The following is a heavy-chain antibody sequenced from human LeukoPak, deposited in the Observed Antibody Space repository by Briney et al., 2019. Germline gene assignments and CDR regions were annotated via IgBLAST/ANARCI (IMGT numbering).Heavy chain of an antibody. CDR2: IFPGDSHT. J-gene: IGHJ6*02. Sequence: GESLKISCKGSGYSFNNYWIAWVRQKPGKGLEWMGIIFPGDSHTIYSPAFQGQVTISADKSSTIAYLQCSSLKASDTAMYYCARVQSLGYGMDVWGQGTTVTASS. D-gene: IGHD3-16*01. CDR1: GYSFNNYW. CDR3: ARVQSLGYGMDV. V-gene: IGHV5-51*01.